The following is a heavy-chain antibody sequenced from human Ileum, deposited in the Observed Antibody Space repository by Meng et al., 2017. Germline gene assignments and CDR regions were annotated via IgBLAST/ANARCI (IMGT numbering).Heavy chain of an antibody. Sequence: ASLKVSCKASGYTFSDYYIHWVRQAPGQGLEWMGWIKPDSGATNYAQRFQGRVTMTRDTSSTTAYMELYRLTSDDTAVYFCARGGGGLPYWGQGPLVTVSS. CDR2: IKPDSGAT. CDR3: ARGGGGLPY. J-gene: IGHJ4*02. D-gene: IGHD4-23*01. V-gene: IGHV1-2*02. CDR1: GYTFSDYY.